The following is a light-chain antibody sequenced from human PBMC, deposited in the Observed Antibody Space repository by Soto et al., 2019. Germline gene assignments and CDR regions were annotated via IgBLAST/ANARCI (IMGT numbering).Light chain of an antibody. Sequence: DVQLTQSPSFLSTSGGDRVTISSRSSQGIGSYLAWYQQKPGKAPKFLVCLASTLQSGVPSRFSGSGSGTEFNLTISNLQPEDFATYYCQQLNSCPRMFGQGTKVDIK. J-gene: IGKJ1*01. CDR2: LAS. CDR3: QQLNSCPRM. V-gene: IGKV1-9*01. CDR1: QGIGSY.